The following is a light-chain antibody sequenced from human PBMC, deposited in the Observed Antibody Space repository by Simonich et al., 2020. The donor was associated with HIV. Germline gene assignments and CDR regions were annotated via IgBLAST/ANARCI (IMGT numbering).Light chain of an antibody. CDR3: QQYYSTPWT. CDR1: QSVLYRSNNKNY. CDR2: WAS. J-gene: IGKJ1*01. Sequence: DIVMTQSPDSLAVYLGERATINCKSSQSVLYRSNNKNYLAGYQQKPGQPPKLLIYWASTRESGVPDRFSGGGSGTDFTLTISSLQAEDVAVYYCQQYYSTPWTFGQGTKVEIK. V-gene: IGKV4-1*01.